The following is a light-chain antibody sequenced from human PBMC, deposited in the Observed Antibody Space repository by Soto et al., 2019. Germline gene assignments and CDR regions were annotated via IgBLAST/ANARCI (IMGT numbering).Light chain of an antibody. V-gene: IGKV3-20*01. J-gene: IGKJ1*01. Sequence: EIVLTQSPGTLSLSPGERATLSCRASQSVSNNYLAWYQQKPGQAPRLLIYGASNRATGIPDRFSGSGSGTDFTLNISRLEPEDFEVYYCQQYGRSGTFGQGTKVEIK. CDR1: QSVSNNY. CDR2: GAS. CDR3: QQYGRSGT.